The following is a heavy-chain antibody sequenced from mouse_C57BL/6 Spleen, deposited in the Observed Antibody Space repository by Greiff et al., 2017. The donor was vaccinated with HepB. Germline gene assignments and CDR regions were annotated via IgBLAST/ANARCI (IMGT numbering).Heavy chain of an antibody. CDR3: ARQDGSSLDY. J-gene: IGHJ2*01. CDR1: GFTFSDYY. CDR2: ISNGGGST. V-gene: IGHV5-12*01. Sequence: EVKVEESGGGLVQPGGSLKLSCAASGFTFSDYYMYWVRQTPEKRLEWVAYISNGGGSTYYPDTVKGRFTISRDNAKNTLYLQMSRLKSEDTAMYYCARQDGSSLDYWGQGTTLTVSS. D-gene: IGHD1-1*01.